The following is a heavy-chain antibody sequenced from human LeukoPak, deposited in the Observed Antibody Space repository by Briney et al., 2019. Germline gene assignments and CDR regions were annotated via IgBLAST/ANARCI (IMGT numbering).Heavy chain of an antibody. Sequence: ASVQISFKASGYPLTSYGISWVRPAPGQGLEGMGGIIAYNGNTNYAQKLQGRVTMTTDTSTSTAYMELRSLRADDTAAYYCARWLAAKLAASAFDIWGQGTMVTVSS. J-gene: IGHJ3*02. V-gene: IGHV1-18*01. CDR2: IIAYNGNT. D-gene: IGHD6-13*01. CDR1: GYPLTSYG. CDR3: ARWLAAKLAASAFDI.